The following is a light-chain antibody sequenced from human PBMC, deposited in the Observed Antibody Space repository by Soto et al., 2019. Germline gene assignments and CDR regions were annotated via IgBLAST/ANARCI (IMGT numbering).Light chain of an antibody. CDR3: GSYASSRVRV. V-gene: IGLV2-23*02. Sequence: QSALTQPASVSGAPGPSITISCAGTSSDVGNYNFVSWYQQHPGKVPKLMIYDVTQRPSGVSHRVSGSKSGNTASLSISGLQAEDEADYYCGSYASSRVRVFGGGTKLPVL. CDR1: SSDVGNYNF. CDR2: DVT. J-gene: IGLJ3*02.